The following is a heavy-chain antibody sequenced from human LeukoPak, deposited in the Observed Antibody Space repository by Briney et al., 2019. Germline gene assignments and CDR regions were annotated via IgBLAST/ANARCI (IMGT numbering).Heavy chain of an antibody. V-gene: IGHV3-21*01. D-gene: IGHD6-13*01. CDR1: GFTFSSYS. J-gene: IGHJ4*02. Sequence: TGGPLRLSCAASGFTFSSYSMNWVRQAPGKGLEWVSSISSSSSYIHYGDSMKGRFTISRDNAKNSVYLQMNSLRAEDTAVYYCARDEGSGYSSSWMDYWGQGTLVTVSS. CDR3: ARDEGSGYSSSWMDY. CDR2: ISSSSSYI.